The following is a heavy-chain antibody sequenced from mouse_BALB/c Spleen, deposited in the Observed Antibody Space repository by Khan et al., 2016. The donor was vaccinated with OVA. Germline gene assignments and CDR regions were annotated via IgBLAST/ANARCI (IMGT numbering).Heavy chain of an antibody. V-gene: IGHV14-3*02. D-gene: IGHD2-3*01. CDR1: GFNIKDTY. J-gene: IGHJ1*01. CDR2: IAPAHGNT. CDR3: AHPSYDPRFFEV. Sequence: EVQLQQSGAELVKPGASVRLSCTASGFNIKDTYIHWVKQRPEQGLEWIGRIAPAHGNTKYDQKFQDKATITSDTSSNTSYLQLSSMTSEDTAVYCWAHPSYDPRFFEVWGAGTTVTVSS.